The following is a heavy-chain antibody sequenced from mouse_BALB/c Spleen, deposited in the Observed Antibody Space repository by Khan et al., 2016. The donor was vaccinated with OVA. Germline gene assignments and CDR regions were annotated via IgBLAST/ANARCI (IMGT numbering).Heavy chain of an antibody. CDR3: AKQLILCPYYFDY. J-gene: IGHJ2*01. CDR2: IWGGGIT. Sequence: QVQLKESGPGLVAPSQSLSITCTVSGFSLTDYGVSWIRQPPGKGLEWLGVIWGGGITYYNSALKSRLSISKDNSKSQVFLKMNSLQTDDTSMYYCAKQLILCPYYFDYWGQGTTLTVSS. V-gene: IGHV2-6-5*01. CDR1: GFSLTDYG.